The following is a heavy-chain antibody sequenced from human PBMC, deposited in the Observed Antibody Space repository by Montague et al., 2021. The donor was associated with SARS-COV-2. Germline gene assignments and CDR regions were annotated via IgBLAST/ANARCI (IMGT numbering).Heavy chain of an antibody. CDR1: GASISSGAYY. D-gene: IGHD3-22*01. J-gene: IGHJ4*02. CDR3: ARSLYFDSSGQMGFDF. CDR2: IYYNGST. Sequence: TLSLTCSVSGASISSGAYYWSWIRQHPGKGLEWIGYIYYNGSTYYNPSLKSRVTIAVDTSKNHFSLKLSSVTTADTAVYYCARSLYFDSSGQMGFDFWGQGTLVTVSS. V-gene: IGHV4-31*03.